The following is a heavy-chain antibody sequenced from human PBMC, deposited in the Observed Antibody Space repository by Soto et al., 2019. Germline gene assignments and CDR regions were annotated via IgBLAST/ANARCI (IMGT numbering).Heavy chain of an antibody. J-gene: IGHJ6*02. CDR1: GGTFSSYA. Sequence: SEEVSCKASGGTFSSYAISWVRQAPGQGLEGMGGSIPIFGTANYAQKFQGRVTITADESTSTAYMELSSLRSEDTAVYYCARDKSDILPGYYKSPQYWYGMDVWGQGTTVTVSS. V-gene: IGHV1-69*13. CDR2: SIPIFGTA. D-gene: IGHD3-9*01. CDR3: ARDKSDILPGYYKSPQYWYGMDV.